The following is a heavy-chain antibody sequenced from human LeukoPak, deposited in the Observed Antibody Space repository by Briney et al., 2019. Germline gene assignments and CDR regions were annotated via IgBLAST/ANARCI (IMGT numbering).Heavy chain of an antibody. CDR1: GVSISSGDYS. Sequence: PSETLSLTCAVSGVSISSGDYSWNWIRQPPGKGLEWIGYISHSGSTYYNPSLKSRIAISADTSKNQFSLNLSSVTAADTAVYYCARAHSMIRGASSAFDIWGQGTMVTVSS. J-gene: IGHJ3*02. CDR3: ARAHSMIRGASSAFDI. D-gene: IGHD3-10*01. CDR2: ISHSGST. V-gene: IGHV4-30-4*07.